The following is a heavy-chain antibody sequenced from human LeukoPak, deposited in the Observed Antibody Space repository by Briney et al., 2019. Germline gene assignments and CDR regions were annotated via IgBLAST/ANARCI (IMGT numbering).Heavy chain of an antibody. CDR2: IYTSGST. CDR1: GGSISSYY. CDR3: AIHNPDDGYYFDY. D-gene: IGHD3-3*01. Sequence: PSETLPLTCTVSGGSISSYYWSWIRQPPGKGLEWIGYIYTSGSTNYNPSLKSRVTISVDTSKNQFSLKLSSVTAADTAVYYCAIHNPDDGYYFDYWGQGTLVTVSS. V-gene: IGHV4-4*09. J-gene: IGHJ4*02.